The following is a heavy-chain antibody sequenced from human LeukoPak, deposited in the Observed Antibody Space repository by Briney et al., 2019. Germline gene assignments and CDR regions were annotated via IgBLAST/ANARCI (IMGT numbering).Heavy chain of an antibody. CDR1: GFTFSSYT. D-gene: IGHD3-10*01. CDR3: ARGYYGSGSYPLFDY. J-gene: IGHJ4*02. CDR2: ISSTSSYI. V-gene: IGHV3-21*01. Sequence: GGSLRLSYAASGFTFSSYTMNWVRQAPGKGLEWVSCISSTSSYIYYADSVKGRFTISRDNAKNSLYLQMNSLRAEDTAVYYCARGYYGSGSYPLFDYWGQGTLVTVSS.